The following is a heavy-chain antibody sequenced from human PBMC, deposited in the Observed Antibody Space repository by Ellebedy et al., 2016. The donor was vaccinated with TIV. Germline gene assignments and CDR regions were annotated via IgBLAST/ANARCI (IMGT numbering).Heavy chain of an antibody. CDR2: LSPSGGST. D-gene: IGHD3-10*01. J-gene: IGHJ6*02. CDR1: GFTFSSNA. Sequence: GESLKISCVASGFTFSSNAMSWVRQPPGKGLEWVSSLSPSGGSTYYEDSVKGRFTTSRDNSKNTLYLQMNSLRAEDTAVTYCAKRITMVRGVSTSYSYAMDVWGQGTTVTVSS. V-gene: IGHV3-23*01. CDR3: AKRITMVRGVSTSYSYAMDV.